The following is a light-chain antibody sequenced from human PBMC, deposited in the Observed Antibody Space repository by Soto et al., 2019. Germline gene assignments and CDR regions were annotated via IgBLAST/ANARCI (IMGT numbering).Light chain of an antibody. Sequence: QSVLTQPRSVSGSPGQSVTISCTGTSSDVGSYNYVCWHQQHPGKAPKLLIYDVTKRPSGVPDRFSGSKSGNTASLTISGLQAEDEADYYCCSYAGTYSYVFGTGTKSPS. J-gene: IGLJ1*01. CDR1: SSDVGSYNY. V-gene: IGLV2-11*01. CDR2: DVT. CDR3: CSYAGTYSYV.